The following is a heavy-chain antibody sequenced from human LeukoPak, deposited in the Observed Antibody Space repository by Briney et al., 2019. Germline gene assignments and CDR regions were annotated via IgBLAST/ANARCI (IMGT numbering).Heavy chain of an antibody. V-gene: IGHV4-39*01. CDR3: ARHAGTMISVGGDPYYFDS. Sequence: PSETLSLTCTVSGASTDSDNFYWGCIRQPPGKGLEWIGSVYYSGSAYYSPSLKSRVTISVDTSTTQFSLKMRSVTAADTAVYYCARHAGTMISVGGDPYYFDSWGQGTLVTVSA. CDR1: GASTDSDNFY. J-gene: IGHJ4*02. D-gene: IGHD3-16*01. CDR2: VYYSGSA.